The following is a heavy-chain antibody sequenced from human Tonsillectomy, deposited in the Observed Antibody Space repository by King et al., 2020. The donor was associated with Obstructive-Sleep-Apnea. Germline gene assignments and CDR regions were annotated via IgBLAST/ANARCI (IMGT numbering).Heavy chain of an antibody. D-gene: IGHD3-22*01. CDR1: GGSISSSSYY. CDR3: AGDTGTRSGYSAYYYYYGMDV. V-gene: IGHV4-39*07. J-gene: IGHJ6*02. CDR2: IYYSGST. Sequence: QLQESGPGLVKPSETLSLTCTVSGGSISSSSYYWGWIRQPPGKGLEWIGSIYYSGSTYYNPSLKSRVTISVDTSKNQFSLKLSSVTAADTAVYYCAGDTGTRSGYSAYYYYYGMDVWGQGTTVTVSS.